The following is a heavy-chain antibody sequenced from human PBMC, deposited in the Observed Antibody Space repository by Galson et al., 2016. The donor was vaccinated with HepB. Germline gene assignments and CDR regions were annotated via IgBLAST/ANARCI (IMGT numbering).Heavy chain of an antibody. CDR3: ATQKLLWFGEGDF. CDR1: GGSISSHY. J-gene: IGHJ4*02. D-gene: IGHD3-10*01. Sequence: ETLSLTCTVSGGSISSHYWSWIRQPPGKGLEWIGSIHYSGGTYYNPSLKSRVTMSVDTSKNQFSLRLTSVTAADTAVYYCATQKLLWFGEGDFWGQGTLVTVSS. V-gene: IGHV4-59*04. CDR2: IHYSGGT.